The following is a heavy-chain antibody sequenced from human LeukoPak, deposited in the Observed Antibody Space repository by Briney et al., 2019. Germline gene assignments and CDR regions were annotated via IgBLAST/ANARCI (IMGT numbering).Heavy chain of an antibody. Sequence: SETLSLTCTVSGGSISSYYWTWVRQPPGKGLEWIGEINHRGVTTYNPSLKSRVTISVDTSKNQFSLKLSSVTAADTAVYYCARGPGVYVWGSYRQPFDYWGQGTLVTVSS. CDR1: GGSISSYY. CDR3: ARGPGVYVWGSYRQPFDY. J-gene: IGHJ4*02. D-gene: IGHD3-16*02. CDR2: INHRGVT. V-gene: IGHV4-34*01.